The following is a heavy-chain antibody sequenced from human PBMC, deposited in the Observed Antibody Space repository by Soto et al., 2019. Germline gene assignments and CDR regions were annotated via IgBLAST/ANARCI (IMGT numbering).Heavy chain of an antibody. Sequence: SETLSLTCAVYGGSFSGYYWSWIRQPPGKGLEWIGEINHSGSTNYNPSLKSRVTISVDTSKNQFSLKLSSVTAADTAVYYCARGGRWYPSQRKPKISYFDYWGQGAVGTVSS. V-gene: IGHV4-34*01. D-gene: IGHD2-15*01. CDR1: GGSFSGYY. CDR3: ARGGRWYPSQRKPKISYFDY. CDR2: INHSGST. J-gene: IGHJ4*02.